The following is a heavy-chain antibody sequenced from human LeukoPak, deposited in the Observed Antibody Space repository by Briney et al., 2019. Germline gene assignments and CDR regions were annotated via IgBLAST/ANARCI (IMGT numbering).Heavy chain of an antibody. J-gene: IGHJ4*02. V-gene: IGHV4-4*02. CDR3: ARGGYDFWSGYFDY. Sequence: PSGTLSLTCAVSGGSISSSNWWSWVRQPPGKGLEWIGEIYHSGSTNYNPSLKSRVTISVDTSTNQFSLKLNSVTAADTAVYYCARGGYDFWSGYFDYWGQGTLVTVSS. CDR1: GGSISSSNW. CDR2: IYHSGST. D-gene: IGHD3-3*01.